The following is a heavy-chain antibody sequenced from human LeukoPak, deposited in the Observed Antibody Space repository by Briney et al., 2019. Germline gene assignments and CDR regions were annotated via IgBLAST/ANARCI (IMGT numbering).Heavy chain of an antibody. V-gene: IGHV3-7*01. D-gene: IGHD3-10*01. CDR2: IEQYGSEK. J-gene: IGHJ3*02. Sequence: GGSLRLSCAASGFTFSNYWMSWVRQAPGKGLEWVANIEQYGSEKYYVDSVKGRFTIPRDNAKNSLYLQMNSLRAEDTAVYYCARGDYFSSGTSFIDAFDIWGQGTMVTVS. CDR3: ARGDYFSSGTSFIDAFDI. CDR1: GFTFSNYW.